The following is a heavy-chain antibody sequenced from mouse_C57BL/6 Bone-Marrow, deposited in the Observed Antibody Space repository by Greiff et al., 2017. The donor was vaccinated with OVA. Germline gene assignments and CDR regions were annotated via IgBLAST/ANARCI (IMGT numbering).Heavy chain of an antibody. CDR2: ISNGGGST. CDR3: ARRPNWPYYFDY. J-gene: IGHJ2*01. V-gene: IGHV5-12*01. Sequence: DVMLVESGGGLVQPGGSLKLSCAASGFTFSDYYMYWVRQTPEKRLEWVAYISNGGGSTYYPDTVKGRFTISRDNAKNTLYLQMSRLKSEDTAMYYCARRPNWPYYFDYWGQGTTLTVSS. CDR1: GFTFSDYY. D-gene: IGHD4-1*01.